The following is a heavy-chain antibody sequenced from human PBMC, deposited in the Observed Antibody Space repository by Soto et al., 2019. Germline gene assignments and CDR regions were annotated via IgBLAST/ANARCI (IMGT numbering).Heavy chain of an antibody. V-gene: IGHV4-59*08. Sequence: SETLSLTCTVSGGSISSYYWSWIRQPPGKGLEWIGYIYYSGSTNYNPSLKSRVTISVDTSKNQLSLKLSSVTAADTAVYYCARRYGYSFDYWGQGTLVTVS. J-gene: IGHJ4*02. CDR3: ARRYGYSFDY. CDR2: IYYSGST. D-gene: IGHD5-18*01. CDR1: GGSISSYY.